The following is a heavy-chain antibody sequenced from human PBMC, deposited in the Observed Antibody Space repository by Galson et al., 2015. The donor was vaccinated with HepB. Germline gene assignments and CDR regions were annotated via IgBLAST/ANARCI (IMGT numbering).Heavy chain of an antibody. V-gene: IGHV4-59*01. CDR1: GGSISSYY. CDR3: AGGDNDWYFGL. J-gene: IGHJ2*01. Sequence: SETLSLTCTVSGGSISSYYRSWIRQPPGKGLEWIGYVYYSGTTNYNPSFESRATISADTTKNQFSLKLSSVTAADTAVYYCAGGDNDWYFGLWGRGTLVTVSS. CDR2: VYYSGTT. D-gene: IGHD4-17*01.